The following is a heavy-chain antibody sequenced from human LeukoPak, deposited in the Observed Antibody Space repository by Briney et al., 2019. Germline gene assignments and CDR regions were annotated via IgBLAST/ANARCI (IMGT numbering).Heavy chain of an antibody. Sequence: SPTLSLTCAISGDSVSSNSAAWNWIRQSPSRGLEWLGRTYYRSKWYNDYAVYVKRRITINPDTSKNQFSLQLNSVTPEDTAVYYCARESVYSSGCPFDYWGQGTLLSVSS. J-gene: IGHJ4*02. CDR1: GDSVSSNSAA. D-gene: IGHD6-19*01. CDR2: TYYRSKWYN. CDR3: ARESVYSSGCPFDY. V-gene: IGHV6-1*01.